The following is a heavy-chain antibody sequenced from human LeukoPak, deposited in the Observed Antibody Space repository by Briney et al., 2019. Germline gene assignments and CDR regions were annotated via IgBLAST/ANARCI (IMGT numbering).Heavy chain of an antibody. Sequence: PGGSLRLSCAASGFTFSSYAMSWVRRAPGKGLEWVSAISGSGGSTYYADSVKGRFTISRDNSKNTLYLQMNSLRAEDTAVYYCAKYGDGYNFLVASDYWGQGTLVTVSS. D-gene: IGHD5-24*01. CDR3: AKYGDGYNFLVASDY. J-gene: IGHJ4*02. CDR1: GFTFSSYA. V-gene: IGHV3-23*01. CDR2: ISGSGGST.